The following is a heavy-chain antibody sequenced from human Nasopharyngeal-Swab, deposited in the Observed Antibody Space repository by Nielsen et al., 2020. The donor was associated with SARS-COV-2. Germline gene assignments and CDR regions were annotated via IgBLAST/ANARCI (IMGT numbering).Heavy chain of an antibody. D-gene: IGHD3-3*01. CDR1: GGSISSGGYY. J-gene: IGHJ6*02. V-gene: IGHV4-31*03. CDR3: AREALAEITIFGVVSRYGMDV. CDR2: IYYSGST. Sequence: SETLSLTCTVSGGSISSGGYYWSWIRQHPGKGLEWIGYIYYSGSTYYNPSLKSRVTISVDTSKNQFSLKLSSVTAADTAVYYCAREALAEITIFGVVSRYGMDVWGQGTLVTVSS.